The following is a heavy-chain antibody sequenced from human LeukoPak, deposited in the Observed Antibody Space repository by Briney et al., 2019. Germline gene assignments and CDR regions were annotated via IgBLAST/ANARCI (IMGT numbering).Heavy chain of an antibody. J-gene: IGHJ4*02. D-gene: IGHD3-3*01. Sequence: GGSLRLSCAASGFTFSSYAMSWVRQAPGKGLEYVSAISSNGGSTYYANSVKGRFTISRDNSKNTLYLQMGSLRAEDMAVYYCAREVHGRSGKYYFDYWGQGTLVTVSS. CDR1: GFTFSSYA. CDR2: ISSNGGST. CDR3: AREVHGRSGKYYFDY. V-gene: IGHV3-64*01.